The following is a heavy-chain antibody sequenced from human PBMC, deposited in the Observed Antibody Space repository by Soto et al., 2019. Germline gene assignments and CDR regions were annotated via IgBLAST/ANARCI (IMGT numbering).Heavy chain of an antibody. D-gene: IGHD2-15*01. Sequence: SETLSLTCTVSGGSICGGDYYWSWIRQPPGKGLEWIGYIYYSGSTYYNPSLKSRVTISVDTSKNQFSLKLSSVTAADTAVYYCARERYCSGGSCYSRSGMDVWGQGTTVTVSS. CDR2: IYYSGST. J-gene: IGHJ6*02. CDR3: ARERYCSGGSCYSRSGMDV. V-gene: IGHV4-30-4*01. CDR1: GGSICGGDYY.